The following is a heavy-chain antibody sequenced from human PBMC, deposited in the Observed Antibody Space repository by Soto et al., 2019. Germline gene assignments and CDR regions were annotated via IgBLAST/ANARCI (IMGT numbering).Heavy chain of an antibody. J-gene: IGHJ6*02. CDR1: GFTFSNYA. Sequence: WGSLRLSCAASGFTFSNYAMSWVRQAPGKGLGWVSSISGSGGNTHYADSVKGRFTISRDNSKSALYVQMNSLRAEDAAVYYCAKHTLRYYAMDVWGQGTTVTVSS. D-gene: IGHD2-2*02. CDR2: ISGSGGNT. V-gene: IGHV3-23*01. CDR3: AKHTLRYYAMDV.